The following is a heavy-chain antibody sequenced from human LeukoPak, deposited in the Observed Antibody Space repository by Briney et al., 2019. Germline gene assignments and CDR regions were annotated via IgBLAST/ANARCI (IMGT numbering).Heavy chain of an antibody. CDR3: ARGGDVVVPAACFDY. J-gene: IGHJ4*02. D-gene: IGHD2-2*01. V-gene: IGHV3-48*03. CDR1: GFTFSSYE. Sequence: GGSLRLSCGACGFTFSSYEMKWVRQAPEERVEWVSYISSSGSTIYYADSVKGRFTISSDNAKNSLYLQMNSLRAEDTAVYYCARGGDVVVPAACFDYWGQGTLVTVSS. CDR2: ISSSGSTI.